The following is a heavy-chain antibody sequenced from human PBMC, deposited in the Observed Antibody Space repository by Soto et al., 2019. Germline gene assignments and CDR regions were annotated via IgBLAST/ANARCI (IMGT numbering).Heavy chain of an antibody. CDR3: ARAVVSRSYSDGALEF. CDR1: ECSCVDFG. CDR2: IYPGDSDT. J-gene: IGHJ3*01. Sequence: WVSMKIRSSGSECSCVDFGSGWVRKMTGKGLEWMGIIYPGDSDTRYSPSFHGQVTISADKSISTAYLQLTILKASETAMYYCARAVVSRSYSDGALEFWRQGTMDTVSS. D-gene: IGHD1-26*01. V-gene: IGHV5-51*01.